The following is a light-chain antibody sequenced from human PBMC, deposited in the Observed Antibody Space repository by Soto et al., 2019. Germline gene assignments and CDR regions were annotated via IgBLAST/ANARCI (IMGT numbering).Light chain of an antibody. CDR1: QYVSDTY. J-gene: IGKJ4*01. CDR3: QQRSEWPLT. V-gene: IGKV3D-20*02. Sequence: EIVLTQSPGTLSLSPGERATLSCRTSQYVSDTYLAWYQHRPGQAPRLLIYGASRRATGIPDRFSGSGSGTDFTLTISRLEPEDFAVYYCQQRSEWPLTFGGGTRVEI. CDR2: GAS.